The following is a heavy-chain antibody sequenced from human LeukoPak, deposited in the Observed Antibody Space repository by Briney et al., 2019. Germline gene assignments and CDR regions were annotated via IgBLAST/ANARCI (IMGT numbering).Heavy chain of an antibody. D-gene: IGHD3-3*01. Sequence: ASVKVSCKASGGTFSSYAISWVRQAPGQGLEWMGGIIPIFGTANYAQKFQGRVTITADESTSTAYMELRSLRSDDTAVYYCARDHYDFCHWFDPWGQGTLVTVSS. CDR1: GGTFSSYA. CDR2: IIPIFGTA. CDR3: ARDHYDFCHWFDP. J-gene: IGHJ5*02. V-gene: IGHV1-69*13.